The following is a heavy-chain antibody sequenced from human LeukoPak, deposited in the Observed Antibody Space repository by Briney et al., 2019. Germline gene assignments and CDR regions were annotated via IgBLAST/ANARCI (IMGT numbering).Heavy chain of an antibody. D-gene: IGHD6-13*01. V-gene: IGHV3-30*02. J-gene: IGHJ4*02. CDR2: IRYDGSNK. Sequence: PGGSLRLSCAASGFTFSSYGMHWVRQAPGKGLEWVAFIRYDGSNKYYADSVKGRFTISRDNSKNTLYLQMNSLRAEDTAVYYCATSQGMAATVSYYFDYWGQGTLVTVSS. CDR3: ATSQGMAATVSYYFDY. CDR1: GFTFSSYG.